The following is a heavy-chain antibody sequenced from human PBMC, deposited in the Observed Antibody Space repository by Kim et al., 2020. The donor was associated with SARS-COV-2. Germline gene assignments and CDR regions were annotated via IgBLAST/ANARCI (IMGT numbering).Heavy chain of an antibody. J-gene: IGHJ6*02. Sequence: SVKVSCKASGFTFTSSAMQWVRQARGQRLEWIGWIVVGSGNTNSAQKCQERVTITRDMSTSTAYMELSSLRCEDTAVYYCAADRLQQLANYYYGMDVWGQGTTVTASS. CDR2: IVVGSGNT. CDR3: AADRLQQLANYYYGMDV. D-gene: IGHD6-13*01. V-gene: IGHV1-58*02. CDR1: GFTFTSSA.